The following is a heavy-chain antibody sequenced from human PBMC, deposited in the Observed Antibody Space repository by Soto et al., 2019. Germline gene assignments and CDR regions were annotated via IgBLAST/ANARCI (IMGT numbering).Heavy chain of an antibody. CDR3: AREAIIVIAAPKYYFDY. D-gene: IGHD3-22*01. CDR1: GFDVSNTD. V-gene: IGHV3-66*01. J-gene: IGHJ4*02. Sequence: ESGGDLVQRGGSLRLSCAASGFDVSNTDMSWVRQAPGKGLEWVSVIYSGGYTNYADSVKGRFIVSRDSPKNTLYLQMDSRRPEDTAVYYCAREAIIVIAAPKYYFDYWGQGTLVTVSS. CDR2: IYSGGYT.